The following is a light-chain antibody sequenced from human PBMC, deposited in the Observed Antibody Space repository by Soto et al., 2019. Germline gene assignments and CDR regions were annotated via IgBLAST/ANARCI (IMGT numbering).Light chain of an antibody. J-gene: IGKJ1*01. CDR1: QSISSW. CDR3: QQYNSYRT. CDR2: DAS. V-gene: IGKV1-5*01. Sequence: DIPMTPSPSTLSASVGDRVTITCRASQSISSWLAWYQQKPGKAPQLLIYDASSSESGIPSRFSASGSGTEYALTISSLQPYDFATDYCQQYNSYRTFGRGTKVEIK.